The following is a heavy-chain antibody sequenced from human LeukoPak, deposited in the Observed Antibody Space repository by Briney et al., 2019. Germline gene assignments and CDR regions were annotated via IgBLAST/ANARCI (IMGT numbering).Heavy chain of an antibody. D-gene: IGHD6-13*01. J-gene: IGHJ4*02. V-gene: IGHV4-4*07. CDR3: ARGIAAAGVFDY. CDR2: IYTSGST. CDR1: GGSISSYY. Sequence: SETLSLTCTVSGGSISSYYWSWIRQPAGKGLEWIGRIYTSGSTNYNPSLKSRVTISVDTSKNQFSLKLSSVTAADTAVYYCARGIAAAGVFDYWGQGTLVTVSS.